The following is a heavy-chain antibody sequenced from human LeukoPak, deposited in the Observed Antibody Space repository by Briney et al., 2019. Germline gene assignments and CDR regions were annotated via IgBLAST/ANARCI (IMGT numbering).Heavy chain of an antibody. D-gene: IGHD5-24*01. CDR1: GYSFTSYW. J-gene: IGHJ4*02. Sequence: GESLKISCKGSGYSFTSYWIGWVRQIPGKGLECMGIIYHGDSDTRYSPSFQGQVTVSADKSISAAFLQWSSQNASDPAIYYCAMRLEMATIYGWFYYFDYWGQGTLVTVSS. CDR3: AMRLEMATIYGWFYYFDY. V-gene: IGHV5-51*01. CDR2: IYHGDSDT.